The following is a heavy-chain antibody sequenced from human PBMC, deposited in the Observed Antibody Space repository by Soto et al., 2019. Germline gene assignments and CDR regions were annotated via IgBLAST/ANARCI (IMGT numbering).Heavy chain of an antibody. CDR1: GYTFTGYY. D-gene: IGHD1-26*01. V-gene: IGHV1-2*02. Sequence: ASVKVSCKASGYTFTGYYMHWVRQAPGQGLEWMGWINPNSGGTNYAQKFQGRVTMTRDTSISTAYMELSRLRSDDTAVYYCARGKGATFYYCYGMDVWGQGTTVTVSS. CDR2: INPNSGGT. CDR3: ARGKGATFYYCYGMDV. J-gene: IGHJ6*02.